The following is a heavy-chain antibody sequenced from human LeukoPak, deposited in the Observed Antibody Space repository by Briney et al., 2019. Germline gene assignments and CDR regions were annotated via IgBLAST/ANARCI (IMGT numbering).Heavy chain of an antibody. J-gene: IGHJ4*02. CDR1: GFTFSSNG. V-gene: IGHV3-30*18. D-gene: IGHD6-13*01. Sequence: GRSLRLSCAASGFTFSSNGMHWVRQAPGKGLEWVAVISYDGSDIHYADSVKGRFTISRDNSKNTLFLRMNSLRAEDTAVYYCAKDRSSSWCIDYWGQGTLVTVSS. CDR2: ISYDGSDI. CDR3: AKDRSSSWCIDY.